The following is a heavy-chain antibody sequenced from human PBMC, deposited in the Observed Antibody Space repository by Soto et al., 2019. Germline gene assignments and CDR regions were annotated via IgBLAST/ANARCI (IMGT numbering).Heavy chain of an antibody. D-gene: IGHD6-13*01. CDR2: ISGSGGTT. J-gene: IGHJ5*02. CDR1: GFTFSSYA. Sequence: EVQLLESGGGLEQPGGSLRLSCTGSGFTFSSYAMNWVRQAPGKGLECVSTISGSGGTTYYADSVKGRFTISRDNSKNTLYLQMSSLRAEDTAVYYCAKNGRAAAMYNWFDPWGQGTLVTVSS. V-gene: IGHV3-23*01. CDR3: AKNGRAAAMYNWFDP.